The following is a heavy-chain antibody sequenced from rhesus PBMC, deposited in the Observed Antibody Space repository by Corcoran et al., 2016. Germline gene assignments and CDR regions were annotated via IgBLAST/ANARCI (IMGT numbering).Heavy chain of an antibody. D-gene: IGHD3-34*01. CDR3: ASSDWGDYADWYFDL. CDR1: GYTFTDYY. J-gene: IGHJ2*01. Sequence: QVQLVQSGAEVKKPGSSVKVSCKASGYTFTDYYIHWVRQAPRQGLEWMGWINPYNGNTNYAQKFQGRVNMTRDTSTSTAYMELSSLRSEDTAVYYCASSDWGDYADWYFDLWGPGTPITISS. CDR2: INPYNGNT. V-gene: IGHV1S2*01.